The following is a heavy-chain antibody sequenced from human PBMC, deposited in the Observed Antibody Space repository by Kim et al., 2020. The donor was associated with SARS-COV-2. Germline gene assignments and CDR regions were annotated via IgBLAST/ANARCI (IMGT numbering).Heavy chain of an antibody. CDR2: IWYDGSNK. J-gene: IGHJ6*02. Sequence: GGSLRLSCAASGFTFSSYGMHWVRQAPGKGLDWVAVIWYDGSNKYYADSVKGRFTISRDNSKNTLYLQMNSLRAEDTAVYYCARGGIAAAGIDYYYGMDVWGQGTTVTVSS. CDR1: GFTFSSYG. CDR3: ARGGIAAAGIDYYYGMDV. V-gene: IGHV3-33*01. D-gene: IGHD6-13*01.